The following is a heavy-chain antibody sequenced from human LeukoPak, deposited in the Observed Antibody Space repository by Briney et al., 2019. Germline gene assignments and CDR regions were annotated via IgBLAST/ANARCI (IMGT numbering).Heavy chain of an antibody. CDR3: ARVTTLTAISP. D-gene: IGHD4-17*01. V-gene: IGHV4-31*03. J-gene: IGHJ4*02. CDR1: GGSINSADYY. CDR2: IYYNGVT. Sequence: SETLSLTCTVSGGSINSADYYWSWIRQHPGKGLEWIGYIYYNGVTYYTPSLKSRLTISMDTSKNQFSLKLSSVTAADTAVYYCARVTTLTAISPWGLGTLVTVSS.